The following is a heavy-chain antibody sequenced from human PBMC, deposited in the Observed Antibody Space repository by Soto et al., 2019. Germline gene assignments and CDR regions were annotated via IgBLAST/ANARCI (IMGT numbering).Heavy chain of an antibody. CDR1: RFTFSGYW. CDR2: IKEDGSEK. V-gene: IGHV3-7*01. Sequence: EVQLVESGGDLVQPGGSLRLSCADSRFTFSGYWMYWVRQAPGKGLYWVANIKEDGSEKNYVDSVRGRFTISRDNAKNSLYLQMNSLRAADTAVYYCARGARIWGQWTMVTVS. CDR3: ARGARI. J-gene: IGHJ3*02.